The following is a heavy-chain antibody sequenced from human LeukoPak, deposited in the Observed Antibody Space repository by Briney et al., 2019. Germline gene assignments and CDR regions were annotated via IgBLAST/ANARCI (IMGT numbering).Heavy chain of an antibody. D-gene: IGHD1-26*01. CDR3: ARGLYMGAITFDY. J-gene: IGHJ4*02. CDR2: ISGSSATI. V-gene: IGHV3-48*01. CDR1: GFTFSDYY. Sequence: GGSLRLSCAASGFTFSDYYMNWVRQAPGKGLEWISYISGSSATIYYADSVKGRFTVSRDNAKNSLYLQMNSLRAEDTAVYYCARGLYMGAITFDYWGQGTLVTVSS.